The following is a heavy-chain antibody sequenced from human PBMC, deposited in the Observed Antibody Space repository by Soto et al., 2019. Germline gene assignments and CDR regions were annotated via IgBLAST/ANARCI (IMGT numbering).Heavy chain of an antibody. J-gene: IGHJ4*02. CDR2: ISSKGGST. Sequence: GGSLRLSCAASGFTFSSYAMHWVRQAPGKGLENVSAISSKGGSTYYANSVKGKFTNSRDNSENTLYLKMNSLRAEDTAVYYCSKLYYYDSSGYYAFDYWGQGALVTVSS. CDR1: GFTFSSYA. D-gene: IGHD3-22*01. V-gene: IGHV3-64*04. CDR3: SKLYYYDSSGYYAFDY.